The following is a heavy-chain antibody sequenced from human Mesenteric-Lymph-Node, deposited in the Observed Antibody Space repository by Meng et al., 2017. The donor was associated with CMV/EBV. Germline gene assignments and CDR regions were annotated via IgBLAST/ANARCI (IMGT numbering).Heavy chain of an antibody. V-gene: IGHV3-20*04. CDR1: GFTFDDYG. CDR2: INWNGGST. Sequence: GESLKISCAASGFTFDDYGMSWVRQAPGKGLEWVSGINWNGGSTGYADSVKGRFTISRDNAKNSLYLQMSSLRAEDTALYYCAKSFADWNDVDDAFDIWGQGTMVTVSS. CDR3: AKSFADWNDVDDAFDI. J-gene: IGHJ3*02. D-gene: IGHD1-1*01.